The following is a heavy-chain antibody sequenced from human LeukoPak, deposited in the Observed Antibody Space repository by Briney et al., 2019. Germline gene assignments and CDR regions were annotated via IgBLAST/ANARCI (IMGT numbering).Heavy chain of an antibody. D-gene: IGHD2-21*02. V-gene: IGHV3-23*01. CDR1: GFTFSSFA. CDR3: AKDERGHCGRDCYVN. J-gene: IGHJ4*02. Sequence: GGSLRLSCAVSGFTFSSFAMSWVRQAPGKGLEWVSQISGNGSTTYYADSVRGRFTISRDNSKNMLYLQMDSLRAEDTALYYCAKDERGHCGRDCYVNWGQGHLVTVSS. CDR2: ISGNGSTT.